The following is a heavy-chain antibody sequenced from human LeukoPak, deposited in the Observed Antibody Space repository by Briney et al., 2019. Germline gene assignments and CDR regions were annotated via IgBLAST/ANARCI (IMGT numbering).Heavy chain of an antibody. J-gene: IGHJ3*02. CDR1: GDSISKYY. V-gene: IGHV4-59*01. D-gene: IGHD1-1*01. CDR3: VRLQPNTGEWAFDI. CDR2: ISNGGTT. Sequence: PSETVSLTCTVSGDSISKYYWSWIRQPPGEGLEWIGYISNGGTTKYNPSLKSRVNISVDTSNNQLSLRLSSVTAADTAVYHCVRLQPNTGEWAFDIWGQGTMLSVSS.